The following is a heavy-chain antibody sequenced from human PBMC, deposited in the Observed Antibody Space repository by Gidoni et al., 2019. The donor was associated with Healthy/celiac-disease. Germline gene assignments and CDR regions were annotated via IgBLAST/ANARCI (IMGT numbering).Heavy chain of an antibody. J-gene: IGHJ6*02. CDR3: ARGIHSSSPTPTKKYYYYYYGMDV. CDR1: GGTFSSYA. CDR2: IIPIFGTA. V-gene: IGHV1-69*01. D-gene: IGHD6-6*01. Sequence: QVQLVLSGAEVKKPGSSVKVSCKASGGTFSSYAISWVRQAPGQGLEWMGGIIPIFGTANYAQKFQGRVTITADESTSTAYMELSSLRSEDTAVYYCARGIHSSSPTPTKKYYYYYYGMDVWGQGTTVTVSS.